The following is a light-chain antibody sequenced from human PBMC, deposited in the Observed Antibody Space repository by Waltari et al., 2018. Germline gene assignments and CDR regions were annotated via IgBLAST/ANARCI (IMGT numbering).Light chain of an antibody. CDR2: AAF. CDR3: LQHNTYPLT. CDR1: QGIRND. J-gene: IGKJ4*01. V-gene: IGKV1-17*01. Sequence: DIQMTQSPSSLSASVGDRVTVACRASQGIRNDLGWCQQKPGRAPKRLIYAAFRLQTGVPSRFSGSGFGTEFTLTISSLRPEDFAIYYCLQHNTYPLTFGGGTKVEV.